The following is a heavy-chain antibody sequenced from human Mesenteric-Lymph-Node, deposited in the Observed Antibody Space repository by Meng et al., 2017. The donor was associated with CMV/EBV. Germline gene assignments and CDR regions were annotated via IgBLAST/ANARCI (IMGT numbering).Heavy chain of an antibody. CDR3: ARVSARYCSNTSCYRERDFDY. CDR2: ISSSSSYI. Sequence: GGSLRLSCAASGFTFSSYSMNWVRQAPGKGLEWVSSISSSSSYIYYADSVKGRFTISRDNAKNSLYLQMNSLRAEDTAVYYCARVSARYCSNTSCYRERDFDYWGQGTLVTVSS. CDR1: GFTFSSYS. J-gene: IGHJ4*02. V-gene: IGHV3-21*01. D-gene: IGHD2-2*02.